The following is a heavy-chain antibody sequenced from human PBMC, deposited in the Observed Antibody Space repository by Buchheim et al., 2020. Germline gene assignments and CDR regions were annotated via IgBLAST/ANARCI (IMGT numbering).Heavy chain of an antibody. J-gene: IGHJ6*02. CDR2: ISYDGSNK. Sequence: QVQLVESGGGVVQPGRSLRLSCAASGFTFSSYGMHWVRQAPGKGLEWVAVISYDGSNKYYADSVKGRFTISRDNSKNTLYLQMNSLRAEDTAVYYCAKDPGGYDFWSGYYYYYGMDVWGQGTT. CDR3: AKDPGGYDFWSGYYYYYGMDV. D-gene: IGHD3-3*01. CDR1: GFTFSSYG. V-gene: IGHV3-30*18.